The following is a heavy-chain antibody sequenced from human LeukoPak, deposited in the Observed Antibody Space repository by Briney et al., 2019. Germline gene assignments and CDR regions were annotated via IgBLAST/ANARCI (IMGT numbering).Heavy chain of an antibody. V-gene: IGHV4-59*08. CDR2: IYYSGST. CDR3: ARQTGYSYGFDP. CDR1: GGSISSYY. Sequence: KTSETLSLTCTVSGGSISSYYWSWIRQPPGKGLEWIGYIYYSGSTNYNPSLKSRVTISVDTSKNQFSLKLSSVTAADTAVYYCARQTGYSYGFDPWGQGTLVTVSS. J-gene: IGHJ5*02. D-gene: IGHD5-18*01.